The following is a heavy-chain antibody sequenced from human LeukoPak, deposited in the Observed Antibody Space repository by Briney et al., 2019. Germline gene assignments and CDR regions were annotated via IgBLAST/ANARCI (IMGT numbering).Heavy chain of an antibody. CDR3: AREITAAANWFDP. CDR1: GGSISSGGYY. CDR2: IYHSGST. D-gene: IGHD2-2*01. V-gene: IGHV4-30-2*05. J-gene: IGHJ5*02. Sequence: SETLSLTCTVSGGSISSGGYYWSWIRQPPGKGLEWIGYIYHSGSTYYNPSLKSRVTISVDTSKNQFSLKLSSVTAADTAVYYCAREITAAANWFDPWGQGTLVTVSS.